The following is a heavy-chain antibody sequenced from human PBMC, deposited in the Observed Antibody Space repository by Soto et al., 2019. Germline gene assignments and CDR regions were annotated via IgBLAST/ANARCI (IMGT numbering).Heavy chain of an antibody. J-gene: IGHJ4*02. CDR2: ISGSGSII. V-gene: IGHV3-48*02. CDR1: GFTFSTYS. D-gene: IGHD1-26*01. Sequence: EVQLVESGGGLVQPGGSLKLSCAVSGFTFSTYSMNWVRQAPGKGLEWISFISGSGSIIHYADSVKGRFTISRDNAKNSLYLQMNTLRDEDTAVYYCARGGGNYDRGLDYWGQGTLVTVSS. CDR3: ARGGGNYDRGLDY.